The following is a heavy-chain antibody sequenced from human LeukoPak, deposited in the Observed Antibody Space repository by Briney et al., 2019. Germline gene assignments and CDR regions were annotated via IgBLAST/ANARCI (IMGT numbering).Heavy chain of an antibody. Sequence: SETLSLTCAVYGGSFSGYYWSWIRQPPGKGLEWIGEINHSGSTNYNPSLKSRVTISVDTSKNEFSLKLSSVTAADTAVYYCAASSTGSGYPYRSYYFDYWGQGTLVTVSS. CDR1: GGSFSGYY. CDR2: INHSGST. D-gene: IGHD5-12*01. V-gene: IGHV4-34*01. CDR3: AASSTGSGYPYRSYYFDY. J-gene: IGHJ4*02.